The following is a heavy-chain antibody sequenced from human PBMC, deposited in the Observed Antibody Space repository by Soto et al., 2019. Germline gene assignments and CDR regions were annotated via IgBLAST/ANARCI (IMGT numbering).Heavy chain of an antibody. V-gene: IGHV3-33*01. CDR2: IWYDGSNK. D-gene: IGHD3-22*01. CDR3: ARDQREYDSSGHDAFDI. CDR1: GFTFSSYG. J-gene: IGHJ3*02. Sequence: GGSLRLSCAASGFTFSSYGMHWVRQAPGKGLEWVAVIWYDGSNKYYADSVKGRFTISRDNSKNTLYLQMNSLRAEDTAVYFCARDQREYDSSGHDAFDIWGQVTMVTV.